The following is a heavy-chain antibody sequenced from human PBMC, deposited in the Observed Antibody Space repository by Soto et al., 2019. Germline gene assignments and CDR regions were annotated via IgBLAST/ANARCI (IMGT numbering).Heavy chain of an antibody. CDR1: GFTFSSCG. D-gene: IGHD3-22*01. Sequence: GGSLRLSCAASGFTFSSCGMHWVRQAPGKGLEWVAVIWYDGSNKYYADSVKGRFTISRDNSKNTLYLQMNSLRAEDTAVYYWARSRYDSSGYIDSWGQGTMVTV. J-gene: IGHJ3*02. CDR2: IWYDGSNK. CDR3: ARSRYDSSGYIDS. V-gene: IGHV3-33*01.